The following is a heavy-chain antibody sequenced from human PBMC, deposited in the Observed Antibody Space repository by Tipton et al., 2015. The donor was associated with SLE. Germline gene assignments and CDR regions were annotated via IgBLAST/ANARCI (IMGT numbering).Heavy chain of an antibody. Sequence: LRLSCTVSGGSISSYYWSWIRQPPGKGLEWIGSIYNSGSTYYNPSLKSRVSMSVDTSKNQFSLKLSSVTAADTAVYYGARDPDYTRGYYFDYWGQETLVTVSS. D-gene: IGHD4-11*01. J-gene: IGHJ4*02. CDR1: GGSISSYY. V-gene: IGHV4-39*07. CDR2: IYNSGST. CDR3: ARDPDYTRGYYFDY.